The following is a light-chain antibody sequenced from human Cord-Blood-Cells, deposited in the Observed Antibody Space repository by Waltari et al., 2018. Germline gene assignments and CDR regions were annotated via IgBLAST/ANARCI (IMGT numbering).Light chain of an antibody. Sequence: IVLNHAPATQSLSPGEGAPLSCRASQSVSSYLAWYQQKPGQAPRLLIYDASNRATGIPARFSGSGSGTDFTLTISSLEPEDFAVYYCQQRSNWPWTFGQGTKVEIK. CDR1: QSVSSY. V-gene: IGKV3-11*01. CDR2: DAS. CDR3: QQRSNWPWT. J-gene: IGKJ1*01.